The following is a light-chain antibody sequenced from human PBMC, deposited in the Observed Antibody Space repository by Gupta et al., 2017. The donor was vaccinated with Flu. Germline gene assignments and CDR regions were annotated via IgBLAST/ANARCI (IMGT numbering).Light chain of an antibody. J-gene: IGKJ2*01. V-gene: IGKV3-20*01. CDR3: QHYNISPQLYT. CDR1: KSVGSTY. CDR2: DVS. Sequence: IVLTQFPGTLSLSPGETATLSCRASKSVGSTYIAWYQQKPGQAPRLLIYDVSSRATGIPDRFSASGSGTDFTLTIRRLEAEDTALYYCQHYNISPQLYTFGQGTKLDIK.